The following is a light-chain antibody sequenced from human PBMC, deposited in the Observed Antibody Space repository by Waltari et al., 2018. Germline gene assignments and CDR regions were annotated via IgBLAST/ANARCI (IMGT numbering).Light chain of an antibody. J-gene: IGKJ1*01. CDR2: KIA. CDR3: MQATQWPLT. Sequence: QSHVHSEGRNDVHGMQQRPGQSPRRLIYKIANRDSGVPDRFSGSGSGTDFKLNMSRWEAEDVGVYYCMQATQWPLTVGQGTKVDIK. V-gene: IGKV2-30*02. CDR1: QSHVHSEGRND.